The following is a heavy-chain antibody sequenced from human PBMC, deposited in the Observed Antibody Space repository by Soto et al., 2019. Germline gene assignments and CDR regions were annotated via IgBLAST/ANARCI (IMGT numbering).Heavy chain of an antibody. Sequence: SETLSLTCAVYGGSFSGYYWSWIRQPPGKGLEWIGEINHSGSTNYNPSLKSRVTISVDTSKNQFSLKLSSVTAADTAVYYCARDKRARGYSYGYLGHYYYGMDVWGQGTTVTVSS. D-gene: IGHD5-18*01. V-gene: IGHV4-34*01. J-gene: IGHJ6*02. CDR1: GGSFSGYY. CDR3: ARDKRARGYSYGYLGHYYYGMDV. CDR2: INHSGST.